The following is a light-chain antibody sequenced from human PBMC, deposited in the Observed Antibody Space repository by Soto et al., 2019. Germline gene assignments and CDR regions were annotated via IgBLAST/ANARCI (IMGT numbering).Light chain of an antibody. Sequence: QSVLTRPASVTGSAGQAISITCTGNSRDVGNYNYVSWYQQHPGKAPKLMIYDVSNRPSGVSNRFSGSKSGNTASLTISGLQTEDEADYYCNSYTSSSTLAFGTGTKVTVL. V-gene: IGLV2-14*03. CDR2: DVS. CDR1: SRDVGNYNY. CDR3: NSYTSSSTLA. J-gene: IGLJ1*01.